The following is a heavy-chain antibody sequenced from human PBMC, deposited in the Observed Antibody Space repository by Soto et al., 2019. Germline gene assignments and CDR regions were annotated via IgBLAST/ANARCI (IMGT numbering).Heavy chain of an antibody. CDR3: ARSRSGAVADSFDS. J-gene: IGHJ4*02. D-gene: IGHD3-10*01. Sequence: PGGSLRLSCAASGFTFRRHAIHWVRQAPGKGLEWVAVISSDGSAKYYVDSVKGRFTSSRDNSKNTVFLQMSSLSFEDTAIYYCARSRSGAVADSFDSWGRGTLVTVSS. V-gene: IGHV3-30*04. CDR1: GFTFRRHA. CDR2: ISSDGSAK.